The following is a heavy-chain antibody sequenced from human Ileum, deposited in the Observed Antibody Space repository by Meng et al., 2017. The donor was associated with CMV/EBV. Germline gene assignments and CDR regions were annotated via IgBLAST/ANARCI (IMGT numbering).Heavy chain of an antibody. Sequence: QFHLVHSGAWVKKIGASVKVSCKASGYTFSSYSFSWVRQAPGQGLEWMGWISAYNGDIKYAQKFRDRVTMTTDTSTSTAYMDLRGLRSDDTAVYYCARDHASSSQLLDYWGQGTLVTVSS. J-gene: IGHJ4*02. V-gene: IGHV1-18*04. CDR3: ARDHASSSQLLDY. CDR2: ISAYNGDI. D-gene: IGHD6-6*01. CDR1: GYTFSSYS.